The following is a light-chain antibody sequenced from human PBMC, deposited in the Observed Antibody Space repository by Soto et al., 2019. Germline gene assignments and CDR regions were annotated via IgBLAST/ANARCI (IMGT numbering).Light chain of an antibody. V-gene: IGKV3-20*01. CDR1: QSFSTSY. J-gene: IGKJ4*01. CDR2: AAS. Sequence: IVLTQSPGTLYLSPGERATLSCRASQSFSTSYLAWYQQKPGQAPRLLIFAASSRGSGIPDRFSGSGSGTDFTLTIDRLEPEDFAVYYCQQYSTSPLTFGGGTKVEI. CDR3: QQYSTSPLT.